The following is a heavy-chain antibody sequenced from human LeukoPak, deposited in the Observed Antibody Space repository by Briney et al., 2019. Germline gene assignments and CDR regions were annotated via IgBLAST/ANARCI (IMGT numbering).Heavy chain of an antibody. J-gene: IGHJ6*03. CDR1: GGSISSGSYY. CDR2: IYTSGST. Sequence: SQTLSLTCTVSGGSISSGSYYWSWIWQPAGKGLEWIGRIYTSGSTNYNPSLKSRVTISVDTSKNQFSLKLSSVTAADTAVYYCAREGAYYYYYMDVWGKGTTVTISS. V-gene: IGHV4-61*02. CDR3: AREGAYYYYYMDV.